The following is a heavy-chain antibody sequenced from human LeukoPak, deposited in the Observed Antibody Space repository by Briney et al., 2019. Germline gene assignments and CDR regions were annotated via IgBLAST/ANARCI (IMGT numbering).Heavy chain of an antibody. V-gene: IGHV4-39*01. J-gene: IGHJ4*02. CDR2: FYYSGST. D-gene: IGHD6-19*01. CDR1: GGSISSGSYY. Sequence: PSETLSLTCTVSGGSISSGSYYWGWIRQPPGKGLEWIGNFYYSGSTYYNPSFENRVTISVDTSKNQFSLRLTSVTAADTAVYYCARLPVAGTGYWGQGTLVTVSS. CDR3: ARLPVAGTGY.